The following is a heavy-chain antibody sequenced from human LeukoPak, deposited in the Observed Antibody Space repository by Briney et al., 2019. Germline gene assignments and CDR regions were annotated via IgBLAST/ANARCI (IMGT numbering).Heavy chain of an antibody. V-gene: IGHV3-74*01. CDR1: GFTFSSYW. Sequence: GGSLRLSYAASGFTFSSYWMHWVRQAPGKGLVWVSRIDNDGRGTSYADSVKGRFTISRDNAKNRLYLQMNSLRAEDTAVYYCASLNYGPDYWGQGTLVTVSS. J-gene: IGHJ4*02. CDR3: ASLNYGPDY. D-gene: IGHD3-16*01. CDR2: IDNDGRGT.